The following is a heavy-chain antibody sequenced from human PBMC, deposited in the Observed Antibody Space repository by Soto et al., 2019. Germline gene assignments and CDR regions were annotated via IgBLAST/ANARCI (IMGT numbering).Heavy chain of an antibody. CDR1: GFTFSSYA. D-gene: IGHD2-15*01. Sequence: EVQLLESGGGLLQPGGSLRLSCTASGFTFSSYAMSWVRQAPGKGLEWVSGISGSGGSTYYADSVKGRFTISRDNSKNTLYLQMNSLRAEDTAAYYCAKLGGNDAFDMWGQGTMVTVSS. CDR3: AKLGGNDAFDM. V-gene: IGHV3-23*01. CDR2: ISGSGGST. J-gene: IGHJ3*02.